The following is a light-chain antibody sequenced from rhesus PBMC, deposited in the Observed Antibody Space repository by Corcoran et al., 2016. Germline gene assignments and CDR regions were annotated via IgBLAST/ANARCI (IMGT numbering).Light chain of an antibody. V-gene: IGKV2-78*01. J-gene: IGKJ2*01. CDR2: LGS. CDR1: QSLLHSNGYTY. Sequence: DIVMTQTPLSLPVTPGEPASISCRSSQSLLHSNGYTYLFWYLQKPGQSPQLLISLGSNRASGVPDRVSGSGAGTDCTRKISRVEAEEVGVYYCLQDIQLPYSFGQGTKVEIK. CDR3: LQDIQLPYS.